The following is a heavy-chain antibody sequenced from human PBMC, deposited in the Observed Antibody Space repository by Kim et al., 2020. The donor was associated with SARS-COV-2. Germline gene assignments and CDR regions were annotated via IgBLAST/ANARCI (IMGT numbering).Heavy chain of an antibody. Sequence: YYNPSLKRRVTIAVDTSKNQFALRLTSVTAADAAVYYCASSPYYYVLDYWGPGTLVTVSS. D-gene: IGHD3-22*01. V-gene: IGHV4-39*01. CDR3: ASSPYYYVLDY. J-gene: IGHJ4*02.